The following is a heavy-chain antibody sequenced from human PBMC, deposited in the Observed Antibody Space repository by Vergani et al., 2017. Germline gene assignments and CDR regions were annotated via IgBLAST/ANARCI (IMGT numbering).Heavy chain of an antibody. CDR1: GYTFTGYY. J-gene: IGHJ6*02. D-gene: IGHD3-10*01. V-gene: IGHV1-2*02. Sequence: QVQLVQSGAEVKKPGASVKVSCKASGYTFTGYYMHWVRQAPGQGLEWMGWINPNSGGTNYAQKFQGRVTMTRDTSISTAYMELSRLRSDDTAVYYCATPTPTSFLWFGELSPDYYYGMDVWGQGP. CDR2: INPNSGGT. CDR3: ATPTPTSFLWFGELSPDYYYGMDV.